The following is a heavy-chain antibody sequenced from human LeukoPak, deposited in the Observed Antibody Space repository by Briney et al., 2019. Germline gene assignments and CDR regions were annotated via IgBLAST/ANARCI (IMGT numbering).Heavy chain of an antibody. CDR1: GGTFSSYA. CDR3: ARESPYSGYDYDAFDI. D-gene: IGHD5-12*01. CDR2: ITPIFGTA. V-gene: IGHV1-69*13. Sequence: SVKVSCKASGGTFSSYAISWVRQAPGQGLEWMGGITPIFGTANYAQKFQGRVTITADESTSAAYMELSSLRSEDTAVYYCARESPYSGYDYDAFDIWGQGTMVTVSS. J-gene: IGHJ3*02.